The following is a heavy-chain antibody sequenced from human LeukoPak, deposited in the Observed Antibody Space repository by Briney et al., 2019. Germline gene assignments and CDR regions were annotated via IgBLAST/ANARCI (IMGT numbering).Heavy chain of an antibody. V-gene: IGHV3-74*01. J-gene: IGHJ3*02. CDR2: INSDGSST. D-gene: IGHD3-3*01. CDR3: ASVVGGYYPPVEGFDI. Sequence: GGSLRLSCAASGFTFSRCWMHWVRQAPGKGLVWVSRINSDGSSTSYADSVKGRFTISRDNAKNTLYLQMNSLRAEDTALYYCASVVGGYYPPVEGFDIWGQGTMVTVSS. CDR1: GFTFSRCW.